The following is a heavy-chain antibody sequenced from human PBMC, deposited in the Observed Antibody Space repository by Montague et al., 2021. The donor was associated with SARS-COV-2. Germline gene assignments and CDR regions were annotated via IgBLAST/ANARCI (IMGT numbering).Heavy chain of an antibody. CDR3: ALPLGGARFDP. J-gene: IGHJ5*02. Sequence: SETLSLTCTVSGGSVSSDNWWTWVRQPPGKGLEWIGELYHSGTTXXNPSLQSRVTISVDKSRNHLSLNLRSVTAADTAMYYCALPLGGARFDPWGQGTLVAVSS. V-gene: IGHV4-4*02. CDR1: GGSVSSDNW. D-gene: IGHD1-26*01. CDR2: LYHSGTT.